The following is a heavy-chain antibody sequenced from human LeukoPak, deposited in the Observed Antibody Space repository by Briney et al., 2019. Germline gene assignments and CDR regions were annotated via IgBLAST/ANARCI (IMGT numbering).Heavy chain of an antibody. CDR1: GFTFSSYA. CDR3: AKDLWFGEFAPDY. Sequence: GGSLRLSCAASGFTFSSYAMSWVRQAPGKGLEWASGISGSGGRAYYADSVKGRFTISRDSSKNTLYLQMNSLRVDDTAVYYCAKDLWFGEFAPDYWGQGALVTVSS. J-gene: IGHJ4*02. CDR2: ISGSGGRA. V-gene: IGHV3-23*01. D-gene: IGHD3-10*01.